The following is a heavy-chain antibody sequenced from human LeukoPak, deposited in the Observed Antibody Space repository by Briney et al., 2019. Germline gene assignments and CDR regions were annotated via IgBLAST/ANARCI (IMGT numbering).Heavy chain of an antibody. V-gene: IGHV4-34*01. Sequence: SETLSLTCAVYGGSFSGYYWSWIRQPPGKGLEWIGEINHSGSTNYNPSLKSRVTISVDTSKNQFSPKLSSATAADTAVYYCARPPPQYYYDSSGYYYSGRQNYFDYWGQGTLVTVSS. CDR1: GGSFSGYY. J-gene: IGHJ4*02. D-gene: IGHD3-22*01. CDR2: INHSGST. CDR3: ARPPPQYYYDSSGYYYSGRQNYFDY.